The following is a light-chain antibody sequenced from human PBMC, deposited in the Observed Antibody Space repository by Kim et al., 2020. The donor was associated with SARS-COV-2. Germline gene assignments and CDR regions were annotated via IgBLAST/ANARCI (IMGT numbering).Light chain of an antibody. J-gene: IGLJ2*01. CDR1: SSDIGGYNY. Sequence: GQSITISCTGTSSDIGGYNYVSWYQQHPGKAPKLMIFDVNNRPSGVSDRFSGSKSDNTASLTIFGLQAEDEADYFCSSFTATSHVLFGGGTQLTVL. CDR2: DVN. V-gene: IGLV2-14*03. CDR3: SSFTATSHVL.